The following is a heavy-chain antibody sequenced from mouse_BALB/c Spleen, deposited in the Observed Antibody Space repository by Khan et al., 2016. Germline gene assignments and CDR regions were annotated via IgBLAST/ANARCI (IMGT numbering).Heavy chain of an antibody. J-gene: IGHJ3*01. CDR3: ARGGATMITSWFAY. V-gene: IGHV1-7*01. Sequence: QVQLQQPGAELAKPGASVKMSCKASGYTFTSYWMHWVKQRPGQGLEWIGYINPSTGYTEYNQKFKDKATLTADKSSSTAYMQLSSLTSEDSAVYYCARGGATMITSWFAYWGQGTLVTVSA. CDR1: GYTFTSYW. D-gene: IGHD2-4*01. CDR2: INPSTGYT.